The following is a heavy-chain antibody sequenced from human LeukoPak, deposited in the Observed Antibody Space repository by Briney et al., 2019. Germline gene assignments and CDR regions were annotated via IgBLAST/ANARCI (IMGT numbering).Heavy chain of an antibody. CDR3: AKGRGSPYYFEY. CDR1: GFTFSSYA. D-gene: IGHD1-26*01. V-gene: IGHV3-23*01. J-gene: IGHJ4*02. CDR2: ISGSDGST. Sequence: GGSLRLSCAASGFTFSSYAMSWVRQAPGKGLQWVSSISGSDGSTYYADSVKGRFTISRDNSKNTLYLQMNSLRAEDTAVYYCAKGRGSPYYFEYWGQGTLVTVSS.